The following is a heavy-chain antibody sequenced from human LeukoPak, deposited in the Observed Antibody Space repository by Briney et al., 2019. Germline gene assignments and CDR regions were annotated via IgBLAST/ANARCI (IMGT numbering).Heavy chain of an antibody. Sequence: SETLSLTCTVSGGSISSYYWSWIRQPPGKGLEWIGYIYYSGSTNYNPSLKSRVTISVDTSKNQFSLKLSSVTAADTAVYYCARDRAGLNAFDIWGQGTMVTVSS. CDR1: GGSISSYY. D-gene: IGHD3-10*01. CDR2: IYYSGST. J-gene: IGHJ3*02. V-gene: IGHV4-59*01. CDR3: ARDRAGLNAFDI.